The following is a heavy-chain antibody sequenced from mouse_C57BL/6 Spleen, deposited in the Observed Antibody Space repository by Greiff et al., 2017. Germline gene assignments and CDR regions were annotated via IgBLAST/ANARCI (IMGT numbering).Heavy chain of an antibody. Sequence: VQLQQSGAELVKPGASVKLSCKASGYTFTSYWMHWVKQRPGQGLEWIGMIHPNSGSTNYNEKFKSKATLTVDKSSSTAYMQLSSLKSEDSAVDYCARAHDYGSSYYAMDYWGQGTSVTVSS. D-gene: IGHD1-1*01. CDR3: ARAHDYGSSYYAMDY. V-gene: IGHV1-64*01. J-gene: IGHJ4*01. CDR1: GYTFTSYW. CDR2: IHPNSGST.